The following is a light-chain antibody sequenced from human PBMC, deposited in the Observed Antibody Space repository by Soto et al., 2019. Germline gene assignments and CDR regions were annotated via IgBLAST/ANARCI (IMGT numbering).Light chain of an antibody. CDR2: SNN. V-gene: IGLV1-44*01. Sequence: QSVLTQPPSASGTPGQRVTISCSGSSSNIGSNTVNWYQQLPGTAPKLLIYSNNQRPSGVPDRSSGSKSGTSASLAISGLQSEDEADYYCAAWDDSLNALFGGGTKLTVL. CDR1: SSNIGSNT. CDR3: AAWDDSLNAL. J-gene: IGLJ2*01.